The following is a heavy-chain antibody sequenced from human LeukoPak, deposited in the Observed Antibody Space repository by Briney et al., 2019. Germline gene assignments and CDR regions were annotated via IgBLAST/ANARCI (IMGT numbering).Heavy chain of an antibody. V-gene: IGHV3-30*18. CDR2: ILYDGTTK. CDR1: GFTFSSYG. D-gene: IGHD6-6*01. Sequence: QPGRSLRLSCAASGFTFSSYGMHWVRQAPGKGLEWVALILYDGTTKYYADSVKGRFTISRVNSKNTLFLQMNSLRAEDTALYYCAKEGPARFWFDPWGRGILVTVSS. CDR3: AKEGPARFWFDP. J-gene: IGHJ5*02.